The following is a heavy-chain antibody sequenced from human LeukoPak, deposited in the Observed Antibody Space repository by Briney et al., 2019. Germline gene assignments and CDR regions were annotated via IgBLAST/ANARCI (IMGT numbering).Heavy chain of an antibody. D-gene: IGHD4/OR15-4a*01. J-gene: IGHJ4*02. CDR1: GFTFSTYS. CDR3: AKDHAAAGAPDF. CDR2: IRESGTSA. V-gene: IGHV3-23*01. Sequence: PGGSLRLSCAASGFTFSTYSMNWVRQAPGKGLEWVSSIRESGTSAYYADSVEGRFTVSRDNSKGTVSLQMERLRTEDTAVYYCAKDHAAAGAPDFWGQGTLVTVSS.